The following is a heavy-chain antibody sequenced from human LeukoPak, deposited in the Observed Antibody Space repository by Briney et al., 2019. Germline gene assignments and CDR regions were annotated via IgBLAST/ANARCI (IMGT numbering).Heavy chain of an antibody. CDR1: GFTFSDYY. V-gene: IGHV3-11*01. CDR3: AKDSGVVVMLDAFDI. J-gene: IGHJ3*02. Sequence: GGSLRLSCAASGFTFSDYYMSWIRQAPGKGLEWVSYISSSGSTIYYADSVKGRFTISRDNAKNSLYLQMNSLRAEDTAVYYCAKDSGVVVMLDAFDIWGQGTMVTVSS. CDR2: ISSSGSTI. D-gene: IGHD2-2*01.